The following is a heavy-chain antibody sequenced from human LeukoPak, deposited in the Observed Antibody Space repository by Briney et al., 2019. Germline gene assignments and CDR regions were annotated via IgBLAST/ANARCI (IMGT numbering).Heavy chain of an antibody. CDR1: GFTFNTYG. J-gene: IGHJ4*02. CDR2: IWSDGTHK. V-gene: IGHV3-33*06. D-gene: IGHD1-26*01. Sequence: GGSLRLSCAASGFTFNTYGMHRVRQAPGKGLEWVAVIWSDGTHKYYSDSVKGRFTISRDNSKNTLYLEMNSLRVEDTAVYYCAKSNSESQTTVGNWGQGTLVTVSS. CDR3: AKSNSESQTTVGN.